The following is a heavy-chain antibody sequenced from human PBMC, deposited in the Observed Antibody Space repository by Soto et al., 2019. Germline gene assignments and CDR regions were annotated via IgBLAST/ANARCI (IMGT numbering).Heavy chain of an antibody. D-gene: IGHD3-22*01. J-gene: IGHJ2*01. CDR1: GDTFNSYA. CDR3: ARVKGGYADWYFDL. V-gene: IGHV1-69*01. Sequence: QVQLVQSGAEVTKPGSSVKVSCKSSGDTFNSYAFSWVRQAPGQGLEWMGAIIPIFGTVKYEQRFQGRVTITADESTSTVYMDLNGLTSEDTAVYYCARVKGGYADWYFDLWGRGTLVTVSA. CDR2: IIPIFGTV.